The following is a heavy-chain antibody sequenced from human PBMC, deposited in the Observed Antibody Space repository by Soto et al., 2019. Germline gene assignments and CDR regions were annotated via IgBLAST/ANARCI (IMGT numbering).Heavy chain of an antibody. CDR3: ARQQWLVSTLDY. D-gene: IGHD6-19*01. Sequence: ASVKVSCKASGYTFPSYGIIWVRQAPGQGLEWMGWISAYNGNTNYAQKLQGRVTMTTDTSTSTAYMELRSLRSDDTAVYYCARQQWLVSTLDYWGQGTLVTLSS. V-gene: IGHV1-18*01. CDR2: ISAYNGNT. J-gene: IGHJ4*02. CDR1: GYTFPSYG.